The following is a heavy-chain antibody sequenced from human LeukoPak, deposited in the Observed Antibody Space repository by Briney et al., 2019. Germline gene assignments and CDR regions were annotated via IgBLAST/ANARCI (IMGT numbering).Heavy chain of an antibody. D-gene: IGHD3-9*01. Sequence: SGTLSLIYAVSGVPISTINWRSSARPPPGKGLEWIGEIYRSGSTNYNPYLKSRLTISVDKSKKQFSVKLSSVRAADTAVDSCARSRPILTSYLAFDKWGEGILVTVSS. J-gene: IGHJ4*02. V-gene: IGHV4-4*02. CDR2: IYRSGST. CDR3: ARSRPILTSYLAFDK. CDR1: GVPISTINW.